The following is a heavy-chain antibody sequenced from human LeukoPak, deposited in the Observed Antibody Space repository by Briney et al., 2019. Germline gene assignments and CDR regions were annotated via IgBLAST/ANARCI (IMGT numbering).Heavy chain of an antibody. V-gene: IGHV4-34*01. J-gene: IGHJ5*01. D-gene: IGHD4-17*01. CDR2: ITHSGST. Sequence: SETLSLTCAVYGGSFSNYYLSWVRQPPGKGLEWIGEITHSGSTNYNPSLKSRVTISVDTSKSQFSLKLRSVAAADTAVYYCASIFGDYSDFDSSGQGTLVTVSS. CDR3: ASIFGDYSDFDS. CDR1: GGSFSNYY.